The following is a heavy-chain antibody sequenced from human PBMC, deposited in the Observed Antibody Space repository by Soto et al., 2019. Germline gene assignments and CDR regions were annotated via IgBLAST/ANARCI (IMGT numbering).Heavy chain of an antibody. J-gene: IGHJ6*02. CDR2: IRPYSGHT. CDR3: ARDRCTTAKCYTHHLDV. D-gene: IGHD2-8*01. V-gene: IGHV1-18*04. Sequence: QGQLVQSGGEVTKPGASVKVSCNSSGYTFSSYGISWVRQAPGQGLEWMGWIRPYSGHTKEAPKVQGRITLTTETSSGTAYMELRSLASDDTAVYYCARDRCTTAKCYTHHLDVWGQGTTVIVSS. CDR1: GYTFSSYG.